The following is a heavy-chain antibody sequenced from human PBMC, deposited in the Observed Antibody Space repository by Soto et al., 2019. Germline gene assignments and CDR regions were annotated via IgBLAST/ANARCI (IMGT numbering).Heavy chain of an antibody. Sequence: EVPLGESGGGLVQPGGSLRLSCAASGFTLSSYWMSWVRQAPGKGLEWVANIKEDGSDMYYVDSVKGRFTISRDNAKNSLYLQMNSLRAEDTAVYYCATEVWVYYDFWSGYSDYWGQGTLVTVSS. CDR1: GFTLSSYW. D-gene: IGHD3-3*01. J-gene: IGHJ4*02. CDR2: IKEDGSDM. CDR3: ATEVWVYYDFWSGYSDY. V-gene: IGHV3-7*01.